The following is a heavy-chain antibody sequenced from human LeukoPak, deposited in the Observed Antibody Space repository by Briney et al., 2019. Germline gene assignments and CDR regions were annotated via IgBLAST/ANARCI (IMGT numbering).Heavy chain of an antibody. D-gene: IGHD6-6*01. J-gene: IGHJ4*02. Sequence: PSETLSLTCTVSGDSISRYYWSWIRQPPGKGLEWLAHFYYCGSTNYNPSLKSRVTISVDTSKNQFSLKLSSVTAADTAVYYCARLGDSSSRLYYFDYWGQGTLVTVSS. CDR1: GDSISRYY. CDR3: ARLGDSSSRLYYFDY. CDR2: FYYCGST. V-gene: IGHV4-59*08.